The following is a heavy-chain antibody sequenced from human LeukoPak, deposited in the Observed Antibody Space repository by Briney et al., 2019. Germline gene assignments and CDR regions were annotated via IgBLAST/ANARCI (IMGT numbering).Heavy chain of an antibody. D-gene: IGHD3-22*01. V-gene: IGHV1-2*02. CDR1: GYTFTGYY. CDR2: INPNSGGT. J-gene: IGHJ4*02. CDR3: ATLGYDSSGSDGH. Sequence: ASVKASCKASGYTFTGYYMHWVRQAPGQGLEWMGWINPNSGGTNYAQKFQGRVTMTRDTSISTAYMELSRLRSDDTAVYYCATLGYDSSGSDGHWGQGTLVTVSS.